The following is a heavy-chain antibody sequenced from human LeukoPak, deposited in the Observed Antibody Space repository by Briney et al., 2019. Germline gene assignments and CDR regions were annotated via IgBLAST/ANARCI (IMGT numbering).Heavy chain of an antibody. CDR2: ISGSGGST. CDR3: AKDPYGTRYFDY. D-gene: IGHD2-2*01. Sequence: PGGSLRLSCAASGFTFSSFAMSWVRQAPGKGLEWVSTISGSGGSTNYADSVKGRFTFTRDNSKNTLYLQMNSLRAEDTAVYYCAKDPYGTRYFDYWGQGTLVTVSS. J-gene: IGHJ4*02. CDR1: GFTFSSFA. V-gene: IGHV3-23*01.